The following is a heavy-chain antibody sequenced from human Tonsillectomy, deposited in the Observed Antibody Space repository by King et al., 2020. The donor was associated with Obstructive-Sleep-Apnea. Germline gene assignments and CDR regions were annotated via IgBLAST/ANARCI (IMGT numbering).Heavy chain of an antibody. CDR3: AKDAAITGTLDY. CDR2: IRYYGNNK. Sequence: VQLVESGGGVVQPGRSLRLSCEASGITFRRYGMHGVRQAPGQGREWGSFIRYYGNNKYFAGSVKGRFTSSRDNPKNTLYLQMDDLRTEDTAVYYCAKDAAITGTLDYWGQGILVTVSS. D-gene: IGHD1-7*01. V-gene: IGHV3-30*02. J-gene: IGHJ4*02. CDR1: GITFRRYG.